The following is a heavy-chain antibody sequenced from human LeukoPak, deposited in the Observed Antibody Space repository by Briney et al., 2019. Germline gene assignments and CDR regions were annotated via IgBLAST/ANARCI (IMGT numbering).Heavy chain of an antibody. CDR1: GGSISSYY. CDR3: ARDYGPDAFDI. V-gene: IGHV4-59*12. Sequence: SETLSLTCTVSGGSISSYYWSWIRQPPGKGLEWIGYIYYSGSTNYNPPLKSRVTISVDTSKNQFSLKLSSVTAADTAVYYCARDYGPDAFDIWGQGTMVTVSS. CDR2: IYYSGST. J-gene: IGHJ3*02. D-gene: IGHD3-10*01.